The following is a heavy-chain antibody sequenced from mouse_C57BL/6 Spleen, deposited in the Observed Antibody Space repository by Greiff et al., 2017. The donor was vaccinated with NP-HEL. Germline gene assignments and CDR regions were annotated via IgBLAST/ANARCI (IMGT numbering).Heavy chain of an antibody. D-gene: IGHD3-2*02. CDR1: GYAFSSSW. J-gene: IGHJ2*01. Sequence: LEESGPELVKPGASVKISCKASGYAFSSSWMNWVKQRPGKGLEWIGRIYPGDGDTNYNGKFKGKATLTADKSSSTAYMQLSSLTSEDSAVYFCARGTAQATTFGYWGQGTTLTVSS. CDR2: IYPGDGDT. CDR3: ARGTAQATTFGY. V-gene: IGHV1-82*01.